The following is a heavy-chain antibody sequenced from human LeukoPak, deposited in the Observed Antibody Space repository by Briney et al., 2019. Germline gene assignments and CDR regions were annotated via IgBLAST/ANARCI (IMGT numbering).Heavy chain of an antibody. J-gene: IGHJ6*02. CDR3: ARDYYGSGSYYNVVSYGMDV. Sequence: PSETLSLTYAVSGGSISSGGYSWSWIRQPPGKGLEWIGYIYHSGSTYYNPSLKSRVTISVDRSKNQFSLKLSSVTAADTAVYYCARDYYGSGSYYNVVSYGMDVWGQGTTVTVSS. CDR1: GGSISSGGYS. CDR2: IYHSGST. D-gene: IGHD3-10*01. V-gene: IGHV4-30-2*01.